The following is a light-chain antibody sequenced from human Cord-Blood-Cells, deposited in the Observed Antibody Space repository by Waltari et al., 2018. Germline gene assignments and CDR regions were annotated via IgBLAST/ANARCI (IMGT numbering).Light chain of an antibody. V-gene: IGLV2-14*03. CDR1: SSDVGGYNY. J-gene: IGLJ1*01. CDR2: DVS. CDR3: SSYTSSSTLVV. Sequence: QSALTKPASVSGSPGQSITIHCNGTSSDVGGYNYASWYQQHPGKAPKLMVYDVSNRPSGVSNRFSGSKSGNTASLTISGLQAEDEADYYCSSYTSSSTLVVFGTGTKVTVL.